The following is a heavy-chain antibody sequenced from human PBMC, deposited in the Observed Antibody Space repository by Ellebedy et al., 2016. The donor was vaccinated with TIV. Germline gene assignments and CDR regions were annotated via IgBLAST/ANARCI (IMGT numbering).Heavy chain of an antibody. D-gene: IGHD6-19*01. CDR3: ARLAHDGWYGVDY. V-gene: IGHV3-7*03. CDR1: GFTFSTYW. Sequence: GESLKISCAASGFTFSTYWMSWVRQAPGKGLEWVANIKKDGSEKYYVDSVKGRFTISRDNAENSLYLEMNSLRAEDSAIYYCARLAHDGWYGVDYWGQGTLVSVS. J-gene: IGHJ4*02. CDR2: IKKDGSEK.